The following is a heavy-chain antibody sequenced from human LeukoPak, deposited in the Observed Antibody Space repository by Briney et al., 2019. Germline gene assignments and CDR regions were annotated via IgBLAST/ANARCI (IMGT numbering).Heavy chain of an antibody. V-gene: IGHV3-48*03. CDR2: ISSSSSI. CDR1: GFTFSSYE. Sequence: GGSLRLSCAASGFTFSSYEMNWVRQAPGRGLEWVSYISSSSSIYYADSVKGRFTISRDNAKNSLYFQLNSLRAEDTAVYYCARLRGYCSSSSCYGAEDYWGQGTLVTVSS. D-gene: IGHD2-2*03. CDR3: ARLRGYCSSSSCYGAEDY. J-gene: IGHJ4*02.